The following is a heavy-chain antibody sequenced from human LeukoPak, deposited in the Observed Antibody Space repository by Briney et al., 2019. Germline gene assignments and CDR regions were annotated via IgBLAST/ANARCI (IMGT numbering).Heavy chain of an antibody. V-gene: IGHV3-30*04. Sequence: GGSLRLSCAASGFTLSNFAMHWVRQAPAKGLEWVALMSSDGTNKFYADSVKGRLTLSRDNSKNTLYLEMNSLRAEDTAVYYCIKDTIFTVDSFDYWGQGTLVTVSS. D-gene: IGHD3-3*01. J-gene: IGHJ4*02. CDR3: IKDTIFTVDSFDY. CDR1: GFTLSNFA. CDR2: MSSDGTNK.